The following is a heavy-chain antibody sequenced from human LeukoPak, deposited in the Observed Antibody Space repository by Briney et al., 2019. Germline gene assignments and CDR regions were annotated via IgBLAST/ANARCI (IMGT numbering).Heavy chain of an antibody. D-gene: IGHD3-22*01. Sequence: SETLSLTCTVSGGSISSSSYYWGWIRPPPGKGLEWIGSIYYSGSTYYNPSLKSRVTISVDTSKNQFSLKLSSVTAADTAVYYCARHRDSREPRVFDYWGQGTLVTVSS. J-gene: IGHJ4*02. V-gene: IGHV4-39*01. CDR1: GGSISSSSYY. CDR3: ARHRDSREPRVFDY. CDR2: IYYSGST.